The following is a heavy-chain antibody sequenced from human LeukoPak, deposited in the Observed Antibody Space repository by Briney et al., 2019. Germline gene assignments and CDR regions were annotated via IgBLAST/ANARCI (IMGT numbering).Heavy chain of an antibody. V-gene: IGHV4-59*01. CDR1: GGSISSYY. J-gene: IGHJ4*02. D-gene: IGHD1-26*01. CDR3: ARSGSRPMRGEYYFDY. CDR2: IYYSGST. Sequence: SSETLSLTCTVSGGSISSYYWSWIRQPPGKGLEWIGYIYYSGSTNYNPSLKSRVTISVDTSKNQFSLKLSSVTAADTAVYYCARSGSRPMRGEYYFDYWGQGTLVTVSS.